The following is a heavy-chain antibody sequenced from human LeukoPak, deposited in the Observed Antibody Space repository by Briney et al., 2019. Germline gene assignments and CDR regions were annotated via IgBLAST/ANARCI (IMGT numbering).Heavy chain of an antibody. D-gene: IGHD3-22*01. CDR1: GGSFSGYY. V-gene: IGHV4-34*01. CDR2: INHSGST. Sequence: PSETLSLTCAVYGGSFSGYYWSWIRQPPGKGLEWIGEINHSGSTNYNPSLKSRVTISVDKSKNQFSLKLSSVTAADTAVYYCARVFRVVVITTHAFDIWGQGTMVTVSS. J-gene: IGHJ3*02. CDR3: ARVFRVVVITTHAFDI.